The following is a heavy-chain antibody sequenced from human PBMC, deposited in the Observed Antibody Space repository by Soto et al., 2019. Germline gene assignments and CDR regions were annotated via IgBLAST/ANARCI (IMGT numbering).Heavy chain of an antibody. J-gene: IGHJ4*02. Sequence: GGSLRLSCAASGFIFEDYAMHWVRQAPGKGLEWVSGITWNSGTIGYADSVKGRFTISRDNAKNSLYLQMNSLRAEDTALYYCAAGSIRYCSTTSCYGWGYFDQWGQGTLVTVSS. D-gene: IGHD2-2*01. V-gene: IGHV3-9*01. CDR3: AAGSIRYCSTTSCYGWGYFDQ. CDR1: GFIFEDYA. CDR2: ITWNSGTI.